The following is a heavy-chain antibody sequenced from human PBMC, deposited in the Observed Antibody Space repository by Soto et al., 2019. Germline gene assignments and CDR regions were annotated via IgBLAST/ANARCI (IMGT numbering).Heavy chain of an antibody. J-gene: IGHJ5*02. D-gene: IGHD3-3*02. CDR2: IFYLGSS. CDR3: ARHSLALRKNNWFDP. V-gene: IGHV4-39*01. Sequence: SETLSLTCTVSGDSIISSDFYWGWVRQPPGKGLEWIGSIFYLGSSYYNPSLKSRVTMSVDTSKNQFSLRLRSVTAADTALYFCARHSLALRKNNWFDPWGPGIMVTVSS. CDR1: GDSIISSDFY.